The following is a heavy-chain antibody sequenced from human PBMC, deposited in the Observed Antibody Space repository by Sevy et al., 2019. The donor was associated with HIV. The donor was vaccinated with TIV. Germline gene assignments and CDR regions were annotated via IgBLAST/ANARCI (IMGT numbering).Heavy chain of an antibody. Sequence: GGSLRLSCAASGFTFSSYDMSWVRQAPGKGLEWVSGISGSGGSTYYADSVKGRFTISRDNSKNTLYLQMNSLRAEDTAVYYCAKVRSGSFSAFDIWGQGTMVTVSS. J-gene: IGHJ3*02. CDR1: GFTFSSYD. D-gene: IGHD1-26*01. CDR2: ISGSGGST. V-gene: IGHV3-23*01. CDR3: AKVRSGSFSAFDI.